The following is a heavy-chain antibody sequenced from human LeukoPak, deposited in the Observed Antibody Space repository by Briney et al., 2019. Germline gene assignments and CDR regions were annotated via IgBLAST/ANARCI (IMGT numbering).Heavy chain of an antibody. CDR2: IGPSGTTV. CDR3: ARDRGGYDSWYFDY. CDR1: GFTFSDYY. V-gene: IGHV3-11*04. Sequence: AGGSLRLSCAASGFTFSDYYMSWIRQAPGKGLEWVSYIGPSGTTVFYADSVRGRFTISRDNAKNSLYLQMNSLRAEDTAVYYCARDRGGYDSWYFDYWGQGTLVTVSS. D-gene: IGHD5-12*01. J-gene: IGHJ4*02.